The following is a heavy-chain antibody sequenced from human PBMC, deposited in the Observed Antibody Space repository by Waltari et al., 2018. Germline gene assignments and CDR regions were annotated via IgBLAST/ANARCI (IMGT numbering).Heavy chain of an antibody. D-gene: IGHD3-16*01. J-gene: IGHJ4*02. CDR2: MIPNFGQA. CDR1: GGTFSSSA. CDR3: ARAGGNYYFDY. V-gene: IGHV1-69*12. Sequence: QVQLLQSGAVVKKPGSTVKVSCKASGGTFSSSAVSWVRQAPGQGLEWMGGMIPNFGQANHAQTFHGRGTITADESTRTAYMGLSSLRSEDTAVYYCARAGGNYYFDYWGQGTLVTVSS.